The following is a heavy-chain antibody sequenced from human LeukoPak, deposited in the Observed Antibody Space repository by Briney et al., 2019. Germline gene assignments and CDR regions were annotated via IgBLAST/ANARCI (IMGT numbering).Heavy chain of an antibody. CDR3: ARAALGYCSSTSCHMGGYYYYMDV. CDR1: GYTFTGYY. J-gene: IGHJ6*03. CDR2: IIPIFGTA. V-gene: IGHV1-69*13. D-gene: IGHD2-2*02. Sequence: ASVKVSCKASGYTFTGYYMHWVRQAPGQGLEWMGGIIPIFGTANYAQKFQGRVTITADESTSTAYMELSSLRSEDTAVYYCARAALGYCSSTSCHMGGYYYYMDVWGKGTTVTVSS.